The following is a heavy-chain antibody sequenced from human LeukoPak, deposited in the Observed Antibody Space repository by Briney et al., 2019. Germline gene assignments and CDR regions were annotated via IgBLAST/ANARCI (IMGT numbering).Heavy chain of an antibody. Sequence: GAPVKVSCKASGYAFTGYYMHWVRQAPGQGLEWMGWVNPNSGGTNYAQKFQGRVTMTRDTSISTAYMELSRLRSDDTAVYYCATLGYCSSTSCSPYYYYYMDVWGKGTTVTVSS. J-gene: IGHJ6*03. D-gene: IGHD2-2*01. V-gene: IGHV1-2*02. CDR3: ATLGYCSSTSCSPYYYYYMDV. CDR2: VNPNSGGT. CDR1: GYAFTGYY.